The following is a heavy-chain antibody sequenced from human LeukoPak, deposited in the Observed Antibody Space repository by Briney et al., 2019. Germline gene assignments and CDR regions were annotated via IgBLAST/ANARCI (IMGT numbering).Heavy chain of an antibody. Sequence: QPGGSLRLSCAASGFTFSSYAMSWVRQAPGKGPEWVASIKQDGSEKHYVDSVKGRFTISRDNTKNSLYLQLDGLRADDTAVYYCAREPPTNRDSSNYGNWGQGTLVTVSS. CDR1: GFTFSSYA. J-gene: IGHJ4*02. CDR3: AREPPTNRDSSNYGN. D-gene: IGHD4-11*01. V-gene: IGHV3-7*01. CDR2: IKQDGSEK.